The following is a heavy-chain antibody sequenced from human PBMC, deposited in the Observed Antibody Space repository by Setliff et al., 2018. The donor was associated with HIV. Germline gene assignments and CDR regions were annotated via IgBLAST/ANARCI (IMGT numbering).Heavy chain of an antibody. CDR1: GYTFTDYY. Sequence: ASVKVSCKASGYTFTDYYIHWVQQAPGKGLEWMGRVDPEDGETTYAEKFQGRITITADTSTDTAYLELSSLRSEDSAIYYCANKIDYGQYPSDYRGQGTLVTVSS. CDR2: VDPEDGET. J-gene: IGHJ4*02. CDR3: ANKIDYGQYPSDY. D-gene: IGHD4-17*01. V-gene: IGHV1-69-2*01.